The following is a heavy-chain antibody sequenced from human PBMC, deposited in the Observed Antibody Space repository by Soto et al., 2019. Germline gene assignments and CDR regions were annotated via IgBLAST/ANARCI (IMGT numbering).Heavy chain of an antibody. CDR1: GGSISSYY. Sequence: PSETLSLTCTVSGGSISSYYWSWIRQPPGKGLEWIGYIYYSGSTNYNPSLKSRVTISVDTSKNQFSLKLSSVTAADTAVYYCARLEGRVGYDILQSWFAPWGQGTLVTVSS. D-gene: IGHD3-9*01. CDR2: IYYSGST. CDR3: ARLEGRVGYDILQSWFAP. V-gene: IGHV4-59*08. J-gene: IGHJ5*02.